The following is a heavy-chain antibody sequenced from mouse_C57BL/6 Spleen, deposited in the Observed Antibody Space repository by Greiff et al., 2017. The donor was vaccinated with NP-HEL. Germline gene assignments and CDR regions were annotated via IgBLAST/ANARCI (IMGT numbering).Heavy chain of an antibody. CDR2: INYDGSST. Sequence: EVKLMESEGGLVQPGSSMKLSCTASGFTFSDYYMAWVRQVPEKGLEWVANINYDGSSTYYLDSLKSRFIISRDNAKNILYLQMSSLKSEDTATYYCARDLPGSSPHWYFDVWGTGTTVTVSS. CDR3: ARDLPGSSPHWYFDV. CDR1: GFTFSDYY. V-gene: IGHV5-16*01. D-gene: IGHD1-1*01. J-gene: IGHJ1*03.